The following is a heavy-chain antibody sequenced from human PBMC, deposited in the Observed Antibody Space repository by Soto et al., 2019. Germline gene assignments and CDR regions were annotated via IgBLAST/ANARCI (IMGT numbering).Heavy chain of an antibody. V-gene: IGHV4-31*03. CDR2: IYYNGST. CDR3: ARYRFSGWWSKFDC. J-gene: IGHJ4*02. Sequence: LTCTVSGVFISSGAYYWSWIRQHPGKGLQWIGNIYYNGSTNYNPSLESRITISLDTSKNQFSLKLTSVTAADTAVYFCARYRFSGWWSKFDCWGQGTLVTVSS. D-gene: IGHD2-8*02. CDR1: GVFISSGAYY.